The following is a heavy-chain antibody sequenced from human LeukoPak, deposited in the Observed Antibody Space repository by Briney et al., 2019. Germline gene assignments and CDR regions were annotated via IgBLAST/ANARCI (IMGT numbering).Heavy chain of an antibody. D-gene: IGHD4-17*01. J-gene: IGHJ6*02. CDR3: ARYDDYGDYGPLHYGMDV. V-gene: IGHV3-30*04. CDR1: GFTFSSYA. CDR2: ISYDGSNK. Sequence: PGRSLRLSCAASGFTFSSYAMHWVRQAPGKGLEWVAVISYDGSNKYHADSVKGRFTISRDNSKNTLYLQMNSLRAEDTAVYYCARYDDYGDYGPLHYGMDVWGQGTTVTVSS.